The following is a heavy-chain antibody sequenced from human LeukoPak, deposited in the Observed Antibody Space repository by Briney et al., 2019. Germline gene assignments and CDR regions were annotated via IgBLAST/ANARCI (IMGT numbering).Heavy chain of an antibody. CDR3: ARRLPSVETFDY. CDR2: IYPGDSDT. Sequence: GESLKISCQGSGYSFTNYWIAWVRHMPGKGLEWMGIIYPGDSDTRYNPSSQGQVTISADKSISAAYLQWSNLKASDTAVYYCARRLPSVETFDYWGQGTLVTVSS. V-gene: IGHV5-51*01. D-gene: IGHD5-24*01. J-gene: IGHJ4*02. CDR1: GYSFTNYW.